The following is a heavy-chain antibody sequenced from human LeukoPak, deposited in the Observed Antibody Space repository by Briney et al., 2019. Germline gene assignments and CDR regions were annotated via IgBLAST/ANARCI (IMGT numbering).Heavy chain of an antibody. CDR3: ARGSTVVRGVSPAGDC. J-gene: IGHJ4*02. Sequence: GGSLRLSCAASGFTFSSYTMNWVRQAPGKGLEWVSSISRSSSYIYYADSMKGRFTISRDNAKNSLDLQMHSLRAEDTAVYYCARGSTVVRGVSPAGDCWGQGTLVTVSS. V-gene: IGHV3-21*01. CDR1: GFTFSSYT. CDR2: ISRSSSYI. D-gene: IGHD3-10*01.